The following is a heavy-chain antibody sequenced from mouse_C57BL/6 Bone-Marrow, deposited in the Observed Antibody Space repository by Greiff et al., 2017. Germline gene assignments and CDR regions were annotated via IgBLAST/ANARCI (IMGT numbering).Heavy chain of an antibody. J-gene: IGHJ3*01. Sequence: EVHLVESGGGLVKPGGSLKLSCAASGFTFSDYGMHWVRQAPEKGLEWVAYISSGSSTIYSADTVKGRFTISRDNAKNTLFLQMTSLRSEDTAMYYCARGDYGIAWFAYWGQGTLVTVSA. V-gene: IGHV5-17*01. CDR1: GFTFSDYG. D-gene: IGHD1-1*01. CDR2: ISSGSSTI. CDR3: ARGDYGIAWFAY.